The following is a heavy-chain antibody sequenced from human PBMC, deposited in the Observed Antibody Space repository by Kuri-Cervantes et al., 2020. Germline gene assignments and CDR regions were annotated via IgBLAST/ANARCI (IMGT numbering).Heavy chain of an antibody. CDR2: IYYSGST. D-gene: IGHD6-13*01. CDR1: GGSISSGGYY. Sequence: SCTVSGGSISSGGYYWSWIRQHPGKGLEWIGYIYYSGSTYYNPSLKSRVTISVDTSKNQFSLKLSSVTAADTAVYYCARVPDSSSWYVGGADYYYYGMDVWGQGTTVTVSS. J-gene: IGHJ6*02. CDR3: ARVPDSSSWYVGGADYYYYGMDV. V-gene: IGHV4-31*02.